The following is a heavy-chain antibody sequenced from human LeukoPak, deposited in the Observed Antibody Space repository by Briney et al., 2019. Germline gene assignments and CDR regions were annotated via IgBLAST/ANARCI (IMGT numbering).Heavy chain of an antibody. J-gene: IGHJ4*02. CDR3: ARDLRGIVGAIMDY. D-gene: IGHD1-26*01. V-gene: IGHV3-21*01. CDR1: GFTFRSYA. Sequence: PGGSLRLSCAASGFTFRSYAMNWVRQAPGKGLEWVSSISSSSSYIYYADSVKGRFTISRDNAKNSLYLQMNSLRAEDTAVYYCARDLRGIVGAIMDYWGQGTLVTVSS. CDR2: ISSSSSYI.